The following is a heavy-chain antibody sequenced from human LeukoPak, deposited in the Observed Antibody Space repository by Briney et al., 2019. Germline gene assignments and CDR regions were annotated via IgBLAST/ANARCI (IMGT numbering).Heavy chain of an antibody. V-gene: IGHV1-8*01. CDR2: VSPKTGRT. J-gene: IGHJ5*02. CDR3: ARESERNDGWFDP. CDR1: GYTFRSHD. D-gene: IGHD1-1*01. Sequence: SVLVSCKASGYTFRSHDINWVRKATGQGLEWMGWVSPKTGRTGYAQKFQGRVYMTTNASLSTAYMELSSLKSDDTAVYFCARESERNDGWFDPWGQGTLVTVSS.